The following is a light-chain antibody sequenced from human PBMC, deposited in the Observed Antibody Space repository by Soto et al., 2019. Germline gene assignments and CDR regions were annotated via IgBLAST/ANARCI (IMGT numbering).Light chain of an antibody. CDR1: QTVSRSF. Sequence: VMTQAPATLSVSPGERATLSCRSSQTVSRSFLAWYQQKPGQAPRLLIYGASSRATGIPDRFSGSGSGTDFTFTISRLEPEDFAVYYCQQFDNSLLTFGGGTKVDIK. V-gene: IGKV3-20*01. J-gene: IGKJ4*01. CDR2: GAS. CDR3: QQFDNSLLT.